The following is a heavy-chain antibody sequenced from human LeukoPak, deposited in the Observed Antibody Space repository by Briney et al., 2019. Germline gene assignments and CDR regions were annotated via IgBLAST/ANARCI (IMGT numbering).Heavy chain of an antibody. V-gene: IGHV3-74*01. CDR1: GLTFSSSW. J-gene: IGHJ4*02. Sequence: TGGSLRLSCAASGLTFSSSWMYWVRQAPGKGLVWVSDINSDGSNTRYADSVRGRFTISRDNAKDMVHLQMNSLRAEDTAVYYCARAVSGWQAIDYWGQGTLVTVSS. CDR3: ARAVSGWQAIDY. CDR2: INSDGSNT. D-gene: IGHD6-19*01.